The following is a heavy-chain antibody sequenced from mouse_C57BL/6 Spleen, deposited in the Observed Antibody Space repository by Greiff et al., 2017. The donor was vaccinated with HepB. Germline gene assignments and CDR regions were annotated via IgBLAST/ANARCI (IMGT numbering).Heavy chain of an antibody. V-gene: IGHV1-42*01. D-gene: IGHD1-1*01. CDR1: GYSFTGYY. CDR3: ARGVVAHYYAMDY. Sequence: VQLQQSGPELVKPGASVKISCKASGYSFTGYYMNWVKQSPEKSLEWIGEINPSTGGTTYNQKFKAKATLTVDKSSSTAYMQLKSLTSEDSAVYYCARGVVAHYYAMDYWGQGTSVTVSS. J-gene: IGHJ4*01. CDR2: INPSTGGT.